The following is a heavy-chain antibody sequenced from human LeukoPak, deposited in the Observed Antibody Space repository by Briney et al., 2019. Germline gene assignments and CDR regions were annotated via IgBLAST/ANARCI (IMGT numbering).Heavy chain of an antibody. D-gene: IGHD6-13*01. J-gene: IGHJ4*02. CDR1: GYFISSGYY. CDR2: IYHSGST. Sequence: PSETLSLTCTVSGYFISSGYYWGWIRQPPGKGLEWIGNIYHSGSTDYNPSLKSRVTISVDTSKNHFSLKLSSVTAADTAVYYCAGAISGSFRTSYYFDYWGQGTLVTVSS. V-gene: IGHV4-38-2*02. CDR3: AGAISGSFRTSYYFDY.